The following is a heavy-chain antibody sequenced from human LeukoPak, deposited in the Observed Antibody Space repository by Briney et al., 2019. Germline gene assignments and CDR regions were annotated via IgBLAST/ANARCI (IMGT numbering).Heavy chain of an antibody. CDR2: IRGSGLNT. CDR1: GFTFSSYV. J-gene: IGHJ4*02. Sequence: GGSLRLSCAASGFTFSSYVMSWVRQAPGKGLEWVSTIRGSGLNTYYADSVRGRFTISRDNSENILYLQMNSLTAEDTAVYSCARNPATSSQIYYFDYWGQGTLVTVSS. CDR3: ARNPATSSQIYYFDY. V-gene: IGHV3-23*01. D-gene: IGHD3-3*01.